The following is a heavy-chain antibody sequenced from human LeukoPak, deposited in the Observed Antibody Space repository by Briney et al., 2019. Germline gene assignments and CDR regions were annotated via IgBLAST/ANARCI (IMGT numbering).Heavy chain of an antibody. D-gene: IGHD2-21*02. J-gene: IGHJ4*02. CDR3: ARDASLYCAGDTCYWAFDH. Sequence: GGSLRLSCAASGFTFTNYWMSWVRRAPGKGPEWVANIKHDESKTYYDDSVKGRFTISRDNAKNSLFLQMNSLRAEDAAVYYCARDASLYCAGDTCYWAFDHWGQGTLVTVSS. CDR1: GFTFTNYW. V-gene: IGHV3-7*01. CDR2: IKHDESKT.